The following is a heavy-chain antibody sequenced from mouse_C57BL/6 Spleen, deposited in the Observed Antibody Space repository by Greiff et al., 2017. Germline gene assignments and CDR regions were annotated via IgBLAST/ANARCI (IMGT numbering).Heavy chain of an antibody. J-gene: IGHJ3*01. Sequence: EVQLQQSGPELVKPGASVKIPCKASGYTFTDYNMDWVKQSHGKSLEWIGDINPNNGGTIYNQKFKGKATLTVDKSSSTAYMELRSLTSEDTAVYYCARGLPPFAYWGQGTLVTVSA. CDR3: ARGLPPFAY. V-gene: IGHV1-18*01. CDR1: GYTFTDYN. CDR2: INPNNGGT.